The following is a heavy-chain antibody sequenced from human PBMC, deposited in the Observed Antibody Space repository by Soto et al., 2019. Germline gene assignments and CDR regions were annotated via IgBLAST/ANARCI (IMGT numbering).Heavy chain of an antibody. Sequence: QVQLVQSGAEVKKPGASVKVSCKASGYTFTSYGISWVRQAPGQGLEWMGWISAYNGNTNYAQKPQGRVTMTTDTPTSTANMELRSLRSDDTAVYYCARIRDPELPSYYFDYWGKGTLVTVSS. CDR2: ISAYNGNT. CDR1: GYTFTSYG. D-gene: IGHD3-10*01. V-gene: IGHV1-18*01. CDR3: ARIRDPELPSYYFDY. J-gene: IGHJ4*02.